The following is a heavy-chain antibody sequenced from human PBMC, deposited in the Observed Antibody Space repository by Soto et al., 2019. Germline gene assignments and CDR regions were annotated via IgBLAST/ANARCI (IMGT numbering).Heavy chain of an antibody. CDR3: AKGVPGIAVAGTGYFQH. Sequence: GGSLRLSCAASGFSVTNNYMNWVRQAPGKGLEWVSGISGSGDSTYYADSVKGRFTISRDNSKKTVYLQMNSLRAEDTAVYYCAKGVPGIAVAGTGYFQHWGQGTLVTVSS. D-gene: IGHD6-19*01. J-gene: IGHJ1*01. V-gene: IGHV3-23*01. CDR1: GFSVTNNY. CDR2: ISGSGDST.